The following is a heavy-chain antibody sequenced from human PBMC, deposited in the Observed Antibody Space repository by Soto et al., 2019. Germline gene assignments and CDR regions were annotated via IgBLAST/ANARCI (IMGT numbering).Heavy chain of an antibody. CDR3: ARLKQAYAVA. J-gene: IGHJ5*02. D-gene: IGHD2-2*01. CDR1: GYTFTSYD. Sequence: QVQLVQSGAEVKKPGASVKVSCKASGYTFTSYDINWVRLATGQGLEWMGWMNPNSGNTAYAQKCQGRVTMTRNTAIRTDYMELSSLRSEDKAVYYCARLKQAYAVAWGQGTLVTVSS. V-gene: IGHV1-8*01. CDR2: MNPNSGNT.